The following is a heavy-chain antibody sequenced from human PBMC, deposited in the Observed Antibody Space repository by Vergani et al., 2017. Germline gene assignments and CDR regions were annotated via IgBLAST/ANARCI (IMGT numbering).Heavy chain of an antibody. D-gene: IGHD6-13*01. Sequence: EVQLLESGGGLVQPGGSLRLSCAASGFTFSRYAMSWVRPAPGKGLEWVSAISGSGGSTYYADSVKGRVTISRDNSKNTLYLQMNSLRAEDTAVYYCATSEAAGTSEPCDYWGQGTLVTVSS. CDR3: ATSEAAGTSEPCDY. CDR1: GFTFSRYA. J-gene: IGHJ4*02. CDR2: ISGSGGST. V-gene: IGHV3-23*01.